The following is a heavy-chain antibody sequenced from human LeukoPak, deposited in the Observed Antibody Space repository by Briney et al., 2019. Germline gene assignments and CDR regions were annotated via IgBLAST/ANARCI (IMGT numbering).Heavy chain of an antibody. Sequence: SDTLSLTCTVSGGSITTYFWSWIRQPPGKGLECIGYIYYTENTNYSPSLRNRVTISVDTSKNQFSLKLNSVTAADTALYFCAGARGGAYGFAFDSWGQGTLVTVSS. J-gene: IGHJ4*02. CDR1: GGSITTYF. V-gene: IGHV4-59*07. CDR2: IYYTENT. D-gene: IGHD3-10*01. CDR3: AGARGGAYGFAFDS.